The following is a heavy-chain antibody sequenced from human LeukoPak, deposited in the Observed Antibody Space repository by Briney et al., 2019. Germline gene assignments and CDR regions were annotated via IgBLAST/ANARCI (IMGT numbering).Heavy chain of an antibody. Sequence: SETLSLTCTVSGGSISRYYWSWIRQPPGKGLEWIGSIYHSGSTYYNPSLKSRVTISVDTSKNQFSLKLSSVTAADTAVYYCARFKYYDSSGPFDYWGQGTLVTVSS. CDR1: GGSISRYY. CDR2: IYHSGST. J-gene: IGHJ4*02. CDR3: ARFKYYDSSGPFDY. V-gene: IGHV4-59*08. D-gene: IGHD3-22*01.